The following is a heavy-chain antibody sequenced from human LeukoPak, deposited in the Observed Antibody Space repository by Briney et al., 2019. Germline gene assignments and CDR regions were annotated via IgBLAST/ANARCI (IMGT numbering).Heavy chain of an antibody. D-gene: IGHD3-9*01. CDR1: GFTFDDFA. J-gene: IGHJ4*02. Sequence: PGGSLRLSCAASGFTFDDFAMHWVRQAPGKGLEWVSAITGGGSGIYYADSMKSRFTISRDNSKNTLYLQINSLRAEDTAVYYCAKWGDYDVLTGYYVSDYWGQGTLVTVSS. CDR2: ITGGGSGI. V-gene: IGHV3-23*01. CDR3: AKWGDYDVLTGYYVSDY.